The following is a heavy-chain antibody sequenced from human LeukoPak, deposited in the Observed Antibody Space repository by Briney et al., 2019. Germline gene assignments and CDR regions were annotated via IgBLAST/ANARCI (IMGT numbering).Heavy chain of an antibody. V-gene: IGHV4-39*07. CDR1: GGSISSSSYY. D-gene: IGHD6-13*01. CDR2: IYYSGST. J-gene: IGHJ3*02. CDR3: ARVAAGTGAAFDI. Sequence: PSETLSLTCTVSGGSISSSSYYWGWIRQPPGKGLEWIGSIYYSGSTYYNPSLKSRVTISVDTSKNQFSLRLSSVTAADTAVYYCARVAAGTGAAFDIWGQGTMVTLSS.